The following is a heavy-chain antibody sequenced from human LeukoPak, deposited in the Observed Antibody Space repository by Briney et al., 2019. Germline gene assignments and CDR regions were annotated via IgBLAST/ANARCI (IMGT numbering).Heavy chain of an antibody. CDR1: GFTFSGDW. Sequence: GGSLRLSCAASGFTFSGDWMHWVRQAPGKGLVWVSRINSDGTTTYADSVKGRFTVSRDNTKNTLYLQMNSLRAEDTAVYYCGRHRIAVAGKGAFDIWGQGTTVTVSS. CDR2: INSDGTT. V-gene: IGHV3-74*01. J-gene: IGHJ3*02. CDR3: GRHRIAVAGKGAFDI. D-gene: IGHD6-19*01.